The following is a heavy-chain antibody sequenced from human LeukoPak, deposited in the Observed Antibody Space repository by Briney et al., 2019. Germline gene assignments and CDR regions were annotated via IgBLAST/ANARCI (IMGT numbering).Heavy chain of an antibody. V-gene: IGHV3-23*01. CDR3: ATIAFRNSSSWPHFDY. D-gene: IGHD6-13*01. CDR2: ISGSGGST. CDR1: GFTFSSYG. Sequence: GGSLRLSCAASGFTFSSYGMTWVRQAPGKGLEWVSAISGSGGSTYYADSVKGRFTISRDNSKNTLYLQMNSLRAEDTAVYYCATIAFRNSSSWPHFDYWGQGTLVTVSS. J-gene: IGHJ4*02.